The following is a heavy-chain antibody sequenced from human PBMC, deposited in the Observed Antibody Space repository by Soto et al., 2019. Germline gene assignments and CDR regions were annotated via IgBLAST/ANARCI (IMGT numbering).Heavy chain of an antibody. CDR1: GFTFSGLD. CDR2: IRYDGSNI. D-gene: IGHD3-10*02. CDR3: ARGGVRHTRFFGDFDY. V-gene: IGHV3-33*01. J-gene: IGHJ4*02. Sequence: QVQLVESGGGVVQPGRSLRLSCAASGFTFSGLDMHWVRQAPGKGLEWVAVIRYDGSNIYYADAVKGRFTISRDNSKDTLYLQMNSLRPDDTAVYYCARGGVRHTRFFGDFDYWGQGTLVTVSS.